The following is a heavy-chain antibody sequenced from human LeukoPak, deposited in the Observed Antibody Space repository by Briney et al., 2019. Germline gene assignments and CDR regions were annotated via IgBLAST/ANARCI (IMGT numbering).Heavy chain of an antibody. CDR2: IYSIGST. D-gene: IGHD1-14*01. CDR3: ARGQTDSYYNYMDV. Sequence: PSETLSLTCPVSAGSISSYSWSWIRQPAGKGLEWLGRIYSIGSTNYNPSLKSRVTVSIDTSKNQLSLNLRSVTAADTAVYYCARGQTDSYYNYMDVWGKGTTVTVSS. CDR1: AGSISSYS. V-gene: IGHV4-4*07. J-gene: IGHJ6*03.